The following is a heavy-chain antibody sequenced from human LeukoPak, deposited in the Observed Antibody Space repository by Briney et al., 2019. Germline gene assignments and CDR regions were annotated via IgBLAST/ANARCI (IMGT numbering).Heavy chain of an antibody. CDR2: IKQDGSEI. D-gene: IGHD2-15*01. CDR3: ARFWNDGVVGATGYFQY. CDR1: GFTFSSYW. J-gene: IGHJ1*01. V-gene: IGHV3-7*01. Sequence: GGSLRLSCAASGFTFSSYWMSWVRQAPGKGLEWVANIKQDGSEIYYVDSVKGRFTISRDNAKNSLYLQMNSLRAEDTAVYYCARFWNDGVVGATGYFQYWGQGTLVTVSA.